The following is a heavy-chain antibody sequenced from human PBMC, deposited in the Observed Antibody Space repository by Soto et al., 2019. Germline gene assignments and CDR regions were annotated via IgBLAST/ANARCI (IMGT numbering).Heavy chain of an antibody. Sequence: QVQLHQWGAGLLKPSETLSLACSIYSGSFSGYYWSWIRQPPGKGLEWMGEISQSGNTNYSPSLKSRVSLSIDTSKKQFSLNLASVSAADTAVYYCARAPKVSGSCQTRPDFWGQGTLVTVSS. D-gene: IGHD6-25*01. J-gene: IGHJ4*02. CDR3: ARAPKVSGSCQTRPDF. V-gene: IGHV4-34*01. CDR2: ISQSGNT. CDR1: SGSFSGYY.